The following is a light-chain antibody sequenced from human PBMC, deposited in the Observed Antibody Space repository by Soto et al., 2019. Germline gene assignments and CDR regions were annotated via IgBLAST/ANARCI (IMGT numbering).Light chain of an antibody. CDR3: QQYGALPPT. J-gene: IGKJ1*01. CDR2: RTS. Sequence: IQLTQSPSSLSASVGDRVTITCRASQDVSRFLAWYQQREGESPKLLIYRTSTLQSGVPSRFSGIGSGTEFTLTISSLQPEDFATYYCQQYGALPPTFGQGTRVEIK. V-gene: IGKV1-9*01. CDR1: QDVSRF.